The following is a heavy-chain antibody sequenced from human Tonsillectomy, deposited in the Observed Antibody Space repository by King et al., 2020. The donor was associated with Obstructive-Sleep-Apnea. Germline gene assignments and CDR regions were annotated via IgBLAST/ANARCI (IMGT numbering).Heavy chain of an antibody. CDR2: IYTSGST. V-gene: IGHV4-4*07. Sequence: QLQESGPGLVKPSETLSLTCTVSGGSISSYYWSWIRQPAGKGLEWIGRIYTSGSTNYNPSLKSRVTMSVDTSKNQFSLKLSSVTAADTAVYYCARDVSLMVRRTYWYFDLWGRGTLVTVSS. CDR3: ARDVSLMVRRTYWYFDL. J-gene: IGHJ2*01. D-gene: IGHD3-10*01. CDR1: GGSISSYY.